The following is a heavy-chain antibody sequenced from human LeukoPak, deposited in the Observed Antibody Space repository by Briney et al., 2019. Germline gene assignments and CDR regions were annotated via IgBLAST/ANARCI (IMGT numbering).Heavy chain of an antibody. CDR3: ARVPTESYYDISTGYYATYYFDY. CDR1: GFTFSSYW. CDR2: IKQDGSEK. Sequence: GGSLRLSCAASGFTFSSYWMSWVRQAPGKGLEWVANIKQDGSEKYYVDSVKGRFTISRDNAKNSLYLQMNSLRAEDTAVYYCARVPTESYYDISTGYYATYYFDYWGQGTLVTVSS. V-gene: IGHV3-7*01. J-gene: IGHJ4*02. D-gene: IGHD3-9*01.